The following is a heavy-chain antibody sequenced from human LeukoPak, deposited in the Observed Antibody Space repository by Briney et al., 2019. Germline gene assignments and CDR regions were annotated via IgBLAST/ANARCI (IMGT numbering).Heavy chain of an antibody. V-gene: IGHV1-2*02. J-gene: IGHJ4*02. D-gene: IGHD3-10*01. CDR3: ARGVGYYGSGSYYFDY. CDR1: GYTFTGYY. Sequence: ASVKVSCKASGYTFTGYYMHWVRQAPGQGLEWMGWINPNSGGTNYAQKFQGRVTMTRDTSISTAYMELSRLRSEDMAMYYCARGVGYYGSGSYYFDYWGQGTLVTVSS. CDR2: INPNSGGT.